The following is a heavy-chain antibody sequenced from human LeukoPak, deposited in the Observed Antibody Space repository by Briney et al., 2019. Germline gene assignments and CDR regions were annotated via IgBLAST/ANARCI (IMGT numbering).Heavy chain of an antibody. CDR2: IYTTGTT. Sequence: SETLSLTCTVSSGSISSYFWGWVRQPAGKGLEWLGRIYTTGTTYYNPSLKSRLTLSIDTSKSQFSLKLRSATAADTAVYFCARQGYTASYYFLDYWSQGTLVTVSS. J-gene: IGHJ4*02. CDR1: SGSISSYF. D-gene: IGHD3-10*01. V-gene: IGHV4-4*07. CDR3: ARQGYTASYYFLDY.